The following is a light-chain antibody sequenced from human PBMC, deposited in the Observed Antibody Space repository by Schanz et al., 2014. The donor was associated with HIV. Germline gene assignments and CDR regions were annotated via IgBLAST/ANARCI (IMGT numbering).Light chain of an antibody. CDR1: QRLSSSY. CDR3: HQYGSSRGT. V-gene: IGKV3-20*01. Sequence: EIVLTQSPGSLSLSPGGRATLSCGASQRLSSSYLAWYQQKRDQPPRLVIYATSTRAAGIPDRFSGTGSGTDFTLTISRLEPEDFAVYYCHQYGSSRGTFGGGTKVDFK. J-gene: IGKJ4*01. CDR2: ATS.